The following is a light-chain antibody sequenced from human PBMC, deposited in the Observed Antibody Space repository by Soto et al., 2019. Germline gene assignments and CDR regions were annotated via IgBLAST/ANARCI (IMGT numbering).Light chain of an antibody. V-gene: IGLV2-14*01. J-gene: IGLJ1*01. CDR2: EVT. CDR3: SSFTSRFTFV. CDR1: RSDVGAYNY. Sequence: SVLTQPASVSGSPGHSIAISCTGTRSDVGAYNYVSWYQQHPGKAPKLMISEVTNRPSGVSDRFSGPKSGNTASLTISGLQAEDEADYYCSSFTSRFTFVFGTGTKVTVL.